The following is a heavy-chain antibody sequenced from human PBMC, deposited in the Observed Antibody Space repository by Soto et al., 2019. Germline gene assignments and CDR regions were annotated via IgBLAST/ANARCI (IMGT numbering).Heavy chain of an antibody. D-gene: IGHD5-12*01. Sequence: EVQLVESGGGLVQPGGYLRLSCGASGFTFSSYSMNWVRQAPGKGLEWVSYISSSSSTIYYADSVKGRFTISRDNAKNSLYLQMNSLRAEDTAVYYCASQSSEWLLFASWGQGTLVTVSS. CDR1: GFTFSSYS. CDR3: ASQSSEWLLFAS. V-gene: IGHV3-48*01. J-gene: IGHJ4*02. CDR2: ISSSSSTI.